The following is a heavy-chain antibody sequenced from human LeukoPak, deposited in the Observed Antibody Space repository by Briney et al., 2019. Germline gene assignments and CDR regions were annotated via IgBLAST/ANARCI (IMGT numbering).Heavy chain of an antibody. V-gene: IGHV1-69*06. D-gene: IGHD5-12*01. CDR2: IIPIFGTA. CDR3: ARGRRGYSGYGQGRYYMDV. Sequence: GASVKVSCKASGGTFSSYAISWVRQAPGQGLEWMGGIIPIFGTANYAQKFQGRVTITADKSTSTAYMELSSLRSEDTAVYYCARGRRGYSGYGQGRYYMDVWGKGTTVTISS. CDR1: GGTFSSYA. J-gene: IGHJ6*03.